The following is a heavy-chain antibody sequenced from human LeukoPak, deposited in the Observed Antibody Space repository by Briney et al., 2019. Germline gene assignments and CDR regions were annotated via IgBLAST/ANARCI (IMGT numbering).Heavy chain of an antibody. CDR3: ASAVTYYYGSGSYPNYYYYMDV. V-gene: IGHV3-30*04. Sequence: GRSLRLSCAASGFTFSSYAMHWVRQAPAKGLEWVAVISYDGSNKYYADSVKGRFTISRDNSKNTLYLQMNSLRAEDTAVYYCASAVTYYYGSGSYPNYYYYMDVWGKGTTVTVSS. CDR2: ISYDGSNK. J-gene: IGHJ6*03. D-gene: IGHD3-10*01. CDR1: GFTFSSYA.